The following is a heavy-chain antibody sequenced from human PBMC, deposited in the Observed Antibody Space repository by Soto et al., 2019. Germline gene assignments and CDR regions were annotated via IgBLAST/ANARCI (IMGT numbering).Heavy chain of an antibody. CDR1: GFTFSSYS. CDR3: ARQQQLVPKEGPYYYYYGMDV. J-gene: IGHJ6*02. CDR2: ISSSSSTI. Sequence: EVQLVESGGGLVQPGGSLRLSCAASGFTFSSYSMNWVRQAPGKGLEWVSYISSSSSTIYYADSVKGRFTISRDNAKNSLYRQVNSLRDEDTAVYYCARQQQLVPKEGPYYYYYGMDVWGQGTTVTVSS. D-gene: IGHD6-13*01. V-gene: IGHV3-48*02.